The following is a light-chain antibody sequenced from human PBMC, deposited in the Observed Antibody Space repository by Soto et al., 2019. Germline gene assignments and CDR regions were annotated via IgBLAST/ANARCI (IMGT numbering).Light chain of an antibody. CDR1: SSDVGSYNL. Sequence: QSALTQPASVSGSPGQSITISCTGTSSDVGSYNLVSWYQQHPSKAPKLMIYEVSKRPSGVSNRFSGSKSGNTASLTISGLQAEDEADYYCCSYAGSNVVFGGGTKLTVL. V-gene: IGLV2-23*02. CDR2: EVS. J-gene: IGLJ2*01. CDR3: CSYAGSNVV.